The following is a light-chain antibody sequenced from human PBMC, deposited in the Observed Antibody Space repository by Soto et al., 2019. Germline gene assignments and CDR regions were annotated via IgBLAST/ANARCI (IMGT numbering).Light chain of an antibody. J-gene: IGLJ1*01. CDR3: LSYTASSTFV. V-gene: IGLV2-14*01. CDR1: SSDIGAYNS. Sequence: QSVLTQPASVSGSPGQSITISRTGTSSDIGAYNSVSWYQHHPGKAPKLIVFQVSFRPSAVSDRFSGSKSDNTASLTISGLQTEDEADYCCLSYTASSTFVFGDGTKVTVL. CDR2: QVS.